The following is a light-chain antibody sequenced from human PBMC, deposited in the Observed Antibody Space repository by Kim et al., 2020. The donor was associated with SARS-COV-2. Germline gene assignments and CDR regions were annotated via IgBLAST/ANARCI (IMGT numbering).Light chain of an antibody. J-gene: IGKJ5*01. CDR3: QQYGSSPIT. Sequence: EIVLTQSPGTLSLSPGERATLTCRASQSVSSNYLAWYQQKPGQAPRLLIYGASSRATGIPDRFSDSGSGTDFTLTISRLEPEDFAVYFCQQYGSSPITFGQGTRLEIK. CDR2: GAS. CDR1: QSVSSNY. V-gene: IGKV3-20*01.